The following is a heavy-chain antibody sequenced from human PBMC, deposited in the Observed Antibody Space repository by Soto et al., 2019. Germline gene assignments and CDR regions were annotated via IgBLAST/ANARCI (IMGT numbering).Heavy chain of an antibody. J-gene: IGHJ6*02. CDR2: INPKSGDT. D-gene: IGHD2-15*01. CDR1: EYTFIGFH. Sequence: QVQLVQSGAEVKKPGASVKVSCEASEYTFIGFHLHWVRQAPGQGLEWMGWINPKSGDTKYAQKFQGRVTLTRDTSISTGYMELSRLESNDTAVYHCAKGLWTVGHCTGGSCYDGMDVWGQGTTVTVSS. V-gene: IGHV1-2*02. CDR3: AKGLWTVGHCTGGSCYDGMDV.